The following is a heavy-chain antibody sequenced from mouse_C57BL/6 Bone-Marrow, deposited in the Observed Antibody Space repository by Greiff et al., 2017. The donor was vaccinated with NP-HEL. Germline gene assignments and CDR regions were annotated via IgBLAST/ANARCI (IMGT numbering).Heavy chain of an antibody. J-gene: IGHJ3*01. CDR3: ASDHYSAWFAY. CDR1: GFTFSSSA. V-gene: IGHV5-4*01. Sequence: EVHLVESGGGLVKPGGSLKLSCAASGFTFSSSAMSWVRQTPEQRLEWVGSISDGGSYTYYPANVKGRSTIPRDNAKNNPYLQMSHLKSEDTAMYYCASDHYSAWFAYWGQGTLVTVSA. CDR2: ISDGGSYT. D-gene: IGHD1-2*01.